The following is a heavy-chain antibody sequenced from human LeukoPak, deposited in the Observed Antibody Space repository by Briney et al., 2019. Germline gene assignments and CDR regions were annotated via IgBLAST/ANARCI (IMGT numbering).Heavy chain of an antibody. V-gene: IGHV1-2*02. D-gene: IGHD3-10*01. J-gene: IGHJ4*02. CDR2: INPNGGGT. CDR3: ARGNNYGSGSLFYG. CDR1: GYTFIVHY. Sequence: GASVKVSSKASGYTFIVHYIHWLRQAPGQGLEWMGWINPNGGGTIYAQGFQGRVTMTRDTSTTTVYMELSSLKSDDTAVYHCARGNNYGSGSLFYGWGQGTLVTVSS.